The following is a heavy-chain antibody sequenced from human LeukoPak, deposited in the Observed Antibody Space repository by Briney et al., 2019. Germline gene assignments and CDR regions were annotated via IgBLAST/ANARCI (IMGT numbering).Heavy chain of an antibody. Sequence: GASVTVSCKAYRHTSTDYYIHWVRQAPGHGLEWMGWINPNSDGTIYAQKFQGRVTMTRDTSIRTVYMELSRLRSDDTAVYYCARARWDRARYFDYWGQGTLVTVTS. V-gene: IGHV1-2*02. J-gene: IGHJ4*02. CDR1: RHTSTDYY. CDR3: ARARWDRARYFDY. D-gene: IGHD1-26*01. CDR2: INPNSDGT.